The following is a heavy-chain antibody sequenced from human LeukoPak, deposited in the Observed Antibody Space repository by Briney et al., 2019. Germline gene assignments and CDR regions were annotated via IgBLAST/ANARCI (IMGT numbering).Heavy chain of an antibody. V-gene: IGHV1-69-2*01. D-gene: IGHD6-19*01. Sequence: GASVKVSCKVSGYTFTDYYMHWVQQAPGKGLEWMGLVDPEDGETIYAEKFQGRVTINADTSTDTAYMELSSLRSEDTAVYYCATMFSSSGWYYFDYWGQGTLVTVSS. CDR1: GYTFTDYY. CDR2: VDPEDGET. J-gene: IGHJ4*02. CDR3: ATMFSSSGWYYFDY.